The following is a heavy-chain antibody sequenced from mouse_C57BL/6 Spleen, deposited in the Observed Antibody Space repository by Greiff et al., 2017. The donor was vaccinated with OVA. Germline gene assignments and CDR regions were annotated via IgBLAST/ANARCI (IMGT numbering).Heavy chain of an antibody. CDR2: FYPGSGSK. D-gene: IGHD2-3*01. J-gene: IGHJ2*01. CDR1: GYTFTEYT. CDR3: ARHEYRHDYYFYFDY. V-gene: IGHV1-62-2*01. Sequence: QVQLQQSGAELVKPGASVKLSCKASGYTFTEYTIHWVKQRSGQGLEWIGWFYPGSGSKQYNEKFKDKATLTADNTSSTVYMELSILTSEDSAVYFGARHEYRHDYYFYFDYWGQGTTLTVSS.